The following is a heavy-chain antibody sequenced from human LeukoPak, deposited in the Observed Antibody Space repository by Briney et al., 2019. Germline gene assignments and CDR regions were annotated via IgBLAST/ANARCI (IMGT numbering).Heavy chain of an antibody. J-gene: IGHJ6*03. D-gene: IGHD1-1*01. Sequence: ASVKVSCKASGYTFTAKYMHWVRQAPGQGLEWMGWINPNSGGTNYAQKFQGRVTMTRDTSISTAYMELSSLRSDDTAVYYCARDPAERWLFSPYYYMDVWGQGTTVTVSS. CDR2: INPNSGGT. CDR1: GYTFTAKY. V-gene: IGHV1-2*02. CDR3: ARDPAERWLFSPYYYMDV.